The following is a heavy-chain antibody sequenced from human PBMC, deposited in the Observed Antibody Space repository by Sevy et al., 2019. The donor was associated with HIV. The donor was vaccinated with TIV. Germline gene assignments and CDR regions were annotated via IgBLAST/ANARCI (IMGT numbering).Heavy chain of an antibody. CDR2: IYYTGST. CDR3: ARAPPVRSGDDSLNWFDP. D-gene: IGHD5-12*01. CDR1: GGSISTYY. V-gene: IGHV4-59*01. Sequence: SETQSLTCTVSGGSISTYYWSWIRQPPGKGLEYIGYIYYTGSTNYNPSLKSRVTISVDTSKNQFSLNLRSVTAVDTAVYYCARAPPVRSGDDSLNWFDPWGQGTLVTVSS. J-gene: IGHJ5*02.